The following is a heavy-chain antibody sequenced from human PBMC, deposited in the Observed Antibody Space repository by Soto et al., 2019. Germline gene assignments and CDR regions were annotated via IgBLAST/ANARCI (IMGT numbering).Heavy chain of an antibody. CDR3: ARIVTAASSLRFDP. J-gene: IGHJ5*02. CDR1: GVSIGDFY. CDR2: VFYTGST. V-gene: IGHV4-59*01. D-gene: IGHD6-13*01. Sequence: SETLSLTCSVSGVSIGDFYWSWVRQPPGKPREYIGFVFYTGSTNYNPSLKSRVPLSVDTSKNQFSLRLTSVTAADTAVYYCARIVTAASSLRFDPWGRGTLVTVSS.